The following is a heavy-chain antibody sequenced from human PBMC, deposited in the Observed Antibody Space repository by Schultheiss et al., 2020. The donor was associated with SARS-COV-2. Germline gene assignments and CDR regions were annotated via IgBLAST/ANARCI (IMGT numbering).Heavy chain of an antibody. Sequence: GESLKISCAASGFTFSSYGMHWVRQAPGKGLEWVAVIWYDGSNNYYADSVKGRFTISRDNANNFLFLQINSLRAEDTAVYYCARDPRVDWVVTATENRIYYYGMDVWGQGTTVTVSS. CDR2: IWYDGSNN. V-gene: IGHV3-33*01. D-gene: IGHD2-21*02. CDR3: ARDPRVDWVVTATENRIYYYGMDV. CDR1: GFTFSSYG. J-gene: IGHJ6*02.